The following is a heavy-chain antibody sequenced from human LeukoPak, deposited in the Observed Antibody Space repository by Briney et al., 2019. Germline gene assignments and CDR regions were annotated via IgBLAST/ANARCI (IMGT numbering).Heavy chain of an antibody. J-gene: IGHJ3*02. Sequence: SQTLSLTCTVSGGSISSSSYYWGWIRQPPGKGLEWIGSIYYSGSTYYNPSLKSRVTISVDTSKNQFSLKLSSVTAADTAVYYCAVTAMELDAFDIWGQGTMVTVSS. CDR1: GGSISSSSYY. CDR2: IYYSGST. CDR3: AVTAMELDAFDI. V-gene: IGHV4-39*01. D-gene: IGHD5-18*01.